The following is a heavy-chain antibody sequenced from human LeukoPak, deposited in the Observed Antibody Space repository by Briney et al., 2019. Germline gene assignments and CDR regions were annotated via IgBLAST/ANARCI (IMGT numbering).Heavy chain of an antibody. CDR3: TRDVSGSRPNY. CDR2: IDVAGNT. D-gene: IGHD3-16*01. Sequence: GSLRLSCAASGFTVSSDYMTWVRQAPGKGLEWVSSIDVAGNTNYADSVRGRFTISRDNSKNTLYLHMNSLRAEDTAAYYCTRDVSGSRPNYWGQGTLVTVTS. V-gene: IGHV3-53*01. J-gene: IGHJ4*02. CDR1: GFTVSSDY.